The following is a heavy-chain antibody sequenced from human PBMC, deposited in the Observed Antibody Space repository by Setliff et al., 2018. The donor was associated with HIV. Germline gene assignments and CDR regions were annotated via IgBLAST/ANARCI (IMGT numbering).Heavy chain of an antibody. CDR2: INHNRKT. CDR1: GGSFSGYF. D-gene: IGHD6-19*01. CDR3: ARQFTVQWLVSTYGMDV. J-gene: IGHJ6*04. V-gene: IGHV4-34*01. Sequence: PSETLSLTCAVYGGSFSGYFWSWVRQSPGKGLEWIGEINHNRKTNYNPSLKSRVTISIDRSKNQFSLKLSSVTAADTAVYYCARQFTVQWLVSTYGMDVWGKGTTVTVSS.